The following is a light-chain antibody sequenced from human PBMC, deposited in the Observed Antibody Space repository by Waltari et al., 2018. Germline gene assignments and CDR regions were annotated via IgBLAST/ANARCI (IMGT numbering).Light chain of an antibody. CDR2: DAS. CDR3: QQRSNWPVT. V-gene: IGKV3-11*01. Sequence: EIVLTQSPATLSLSPGERATLSCWASQSIGTYLAWYQQRPGQSPCHLIYDASNRATGVPARFTGSGSVTDFTLTISSLEPEDFAVYYCQQRSNWPVTFGQGTKVEI. J-gene: IGKJ1*01. CDR1: QSIGTY.